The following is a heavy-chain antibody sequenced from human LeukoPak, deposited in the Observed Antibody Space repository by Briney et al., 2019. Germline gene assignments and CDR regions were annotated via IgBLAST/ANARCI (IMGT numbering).Heavy chain of an antibody. J-gene: IGHJ4*02. Sequence: PGGSLRLSCVVSGFTFSTYWMHWVRQGPGKGLVWVSRIDSGGSNTLYADSVRGRFTISRDNAKNTLYLQMNSPRVEDTAMYYCARVGREYSSSSPPDYWGQGTLVTVSS. CDR1: GFTFSTYW. CDR3: ARVGREYSSSSPPDY. D-gene: IGHD6-6*01. V-gene: IGHV3-74*01. CDR2: IDSGGSNT.